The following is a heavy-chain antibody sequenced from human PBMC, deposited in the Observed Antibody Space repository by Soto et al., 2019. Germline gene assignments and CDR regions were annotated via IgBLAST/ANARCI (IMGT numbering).Heavy chain of an antibody. CDR3: ARGYSNSRNNWFDP. J-gene: IGHJ5*02. V-gene: IGHV4-30-2*05. Sequence: SETLSLTCAVSGGSISGGGFSWSWIRQPPGKGLEWIGYILHTGGTQYNLSRKSRVTISVDTSKNQFSLKLSSVTAADTAVYYCARGYSNSRNNWFDPWGQGTLVTVSS. CDR2: ILHTGGT. D-gene: IGHD4-4*01. CDR1: GGSISGGGFS.